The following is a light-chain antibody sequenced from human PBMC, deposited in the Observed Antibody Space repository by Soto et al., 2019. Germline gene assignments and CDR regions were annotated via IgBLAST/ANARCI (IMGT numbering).Light chain of an antibody. V-gene: IGLV2-14*01. CDR2: EVS. J-gene: IGLJ3*02. CDR3: SSYTSSSTLEV. CDR1: SSDVGGYNY. Sequence: QSALTQPASVSGSPGQSITIYCTGTSSDVGGYNYVSWYQQHPGKAPKLMIYEVSNRPSGVSNLFSGSKSGNTASLTISGLQAEDEADYYCSSYTSSSTLEVFGGGTKLTVL.